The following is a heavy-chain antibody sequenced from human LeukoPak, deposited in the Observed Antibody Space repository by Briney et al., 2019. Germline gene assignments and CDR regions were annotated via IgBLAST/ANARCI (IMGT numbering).Heavy chain of an antibody. CDR3: ARAGRGDGYKPPRY. CDR2: ISNDGSNK. V-gene: IGHV3-30*04. D-gene: IGHD5-24*01. Sequence: GRSLRLSCAASGFTFSSYTMHWVRQAPGKGLEWVAVISNDGSNKYYADSVKGRFTISRDNTKNTLYLQMNSLRAEDTAVYYCARAGRGDGYKPPRYWGQGTLVTVSS. J-gene: IGHJ4*02. CDR1: GFTFSSYT.